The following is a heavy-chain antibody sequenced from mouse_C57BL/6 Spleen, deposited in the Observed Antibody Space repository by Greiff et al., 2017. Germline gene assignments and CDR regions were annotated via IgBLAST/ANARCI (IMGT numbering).Heavy chain of an antibody. V-gene: IGHV7-3*01. J-gene: IGHJ2*01. Sequence: EVNVVESGGGLVQPGGSLSLSCAASGFTFTDYYMSWVRQPPGKALEWLGFIRNKANGYTTEYSASVKGRFTISRDNSQSILYLQMNALRAEDSATYYCARSSNRYFDYWGQGTTLTVSS. CDR3: ARSSNRYFDY. D-gene: IGHD4-1*01. CDR2: IRNKANGYTT. CDR1: GFTFTDYY.